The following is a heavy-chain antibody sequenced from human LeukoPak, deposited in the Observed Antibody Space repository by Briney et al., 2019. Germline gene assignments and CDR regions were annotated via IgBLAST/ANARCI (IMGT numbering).Heavy chain of an antibody. CDR2: IYYSGGT. V-gene: IGHV4-59*01. CDR1: GGSISSYY. D-gene: IGHD4-17*01. CDR3: ARDRNDYGDRYYYMDV. J-gene: IGHJ6*03. Sequence: SSETLSLTCTVSGGSISSYYWSWIRQPPGKGLEWIGYIYYSGGTNYNPSLKSRVTLSVDTSKNQFSLKLSSVTAADTAVYYCARDRNDYGDRYYYMDVWGKGTTVTVSS.